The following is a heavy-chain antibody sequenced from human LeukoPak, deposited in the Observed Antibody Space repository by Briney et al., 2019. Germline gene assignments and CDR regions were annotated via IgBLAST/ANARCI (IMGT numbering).Heavy chain of an antibody. V-gene: IGHV3-21*01. Sequence: GGSLRLSCAASGFTFSSYTMNWVRQAPGKGLEWVSSISSSSSYIYYADSVNVRFTISRDNAKNSLYLQMNSLRAEDTAVYYCARTVGYLDAFDIWGQGTMVTVSS. J-gene: IGHJ3*02. CDR1: GFTFSSYT. CDR3: ARTVGYLDAFDI. CDR2: ISSSSSYI. D-gene: IGHD3-16*02.